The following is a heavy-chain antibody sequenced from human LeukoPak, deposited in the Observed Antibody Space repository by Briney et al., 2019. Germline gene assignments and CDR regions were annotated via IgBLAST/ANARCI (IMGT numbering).Heavy chain of an antibody. CDR3: ASFSDYGGNFFDY. J-gene: IGHJ4*02. Sequence: SETLSLTCTVSGGSISSYYWSWIRQPPGKGLEWIGYIYHNGRTNYNPSLKSRVTISVDTSENQSSLKLSSVTAADTAVYYCASFSDYGGNFFDYWGRGTLVTVSS. CDR2: IYHNGRT. V-gene: IGHV4-59*08. D-gene: IGHD4-23*01. CDR1: GGSISSYY.